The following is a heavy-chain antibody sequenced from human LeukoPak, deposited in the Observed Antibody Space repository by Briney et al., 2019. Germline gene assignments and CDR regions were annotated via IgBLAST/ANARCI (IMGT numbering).Heavy chain of an antibody. J-gene: IGHJ4*02. D-gene: IGHD1-26*01. CDR1: GSSFTSYW. CDR3: ARLPPLYSGSYYYFDY. V-gene: IGHV5-51*01. Sequence: GAALDICYEGAGSSFTSYWIGGGRPLGGEGEGWMGIIYPRSCDTRYSPSYQRHVAISASKSISTAYLQWSSLKTSDTAMYYCARLPPLYSGSYYYFDYWGQGTLVTVSS. CDR2: IYPRSCDT.